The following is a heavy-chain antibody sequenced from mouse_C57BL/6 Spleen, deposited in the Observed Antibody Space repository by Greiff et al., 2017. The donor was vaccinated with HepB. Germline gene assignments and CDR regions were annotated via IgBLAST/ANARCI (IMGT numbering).Heavy chain of an antibody. Sequence: VQLQQSGAELVRPGASVTLSCKASGYTFTDYEMHWVKQTPVHGLEWIGAIDPETGGTAYNQKFKGKAILTADKSSSTAYMELRSLTPEDSAVYYCTRKAHYSSMDYWGQGTSVTVSS. CDR3: TRKAHYSSMDY. CDR2: IDPETGGT. J-gene: IGHJ4*01. D-gene: IGHD2-12*01. V-gene: IGHV1-15*01. CDR1: GYTFTDYE.